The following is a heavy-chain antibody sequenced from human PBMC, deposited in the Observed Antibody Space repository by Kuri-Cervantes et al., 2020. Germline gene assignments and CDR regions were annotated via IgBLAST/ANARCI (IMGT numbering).Heavy chain of an antibody. D-gene: IGHD3-10*01. Sequence: GESLKISCAASGFTFSSYSMNWVRQAPGKGLEWVSAISGSGGSTYYADSVKGRFTISRDNSKNTLYLQMNSLRAEDTAVYYCAKQTGWDIRGVIFADAFGIWGQGTMVTVSS. CDR1: GFTFSSYS. J-gene: IGHJ3*02. CDR3: AKQTGWDIRGVIFADAFGI. CDR2: ISGSGGST. V-gene: IGHV3-23*01.